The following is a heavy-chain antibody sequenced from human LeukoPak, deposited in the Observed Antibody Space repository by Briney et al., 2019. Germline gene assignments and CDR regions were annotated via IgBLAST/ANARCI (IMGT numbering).Heavy chain of an antibody. CDR1: GDFSSSFC. V-gene: IGHV4-4*09. CDR2: IYTSGST. D-gene: IGHD3-3*01. Sequence: SETLSLTSTVSGDFSSSFCWSWLRQSPGKGLEWIGYIYTSGSTNYNPSLKSRVTISLDTSKNQFSLNLRSVTAADTAVYFCARQTHYDFWSGFHYHLDVWGKGTSVTVS. CDR3: ARQTHYDFWSGFHYHLDV. J-gene: IGHJ6*03.